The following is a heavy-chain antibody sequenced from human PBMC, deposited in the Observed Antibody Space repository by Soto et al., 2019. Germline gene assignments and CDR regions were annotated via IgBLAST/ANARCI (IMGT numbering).Heavy chain of an antibody. D-gene: IGHD2-2*01. CDR2: INPNSGGT. V-gene: IGHV1-2*04. CDR1: GYTFTGYY. J-gene: IGHJ3*02. Sequence: ASVQVSCKASGYTFTGYYMHWVRQAPGQGLEWMGWINPNSGGTNYAQKFQGWVTMTRDTSISTAYMELSRLRSDDTAVYYCARAEVGDIVVVPAAIFAFDIWGQGTMVTVSS. CDR3: ARAEVGDIVVVPAAIFAFDI.